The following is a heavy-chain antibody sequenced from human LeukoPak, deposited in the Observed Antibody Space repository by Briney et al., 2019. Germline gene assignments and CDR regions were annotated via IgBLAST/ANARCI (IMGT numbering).Heavy chain of an antibody. CDR1: VFSFDYDT. CDR3: AKADGYGPAGMFYFQH. CDR2: ISWDGGST. V-gene: IGHV3-43*01. Sequence: GGSLRLSCSASVFSFDYDTRHWVRQAPGKGLEWISLISWDGGSTYYADSVKGRFTISRDSSKNSLYLQMNSLRTEDTALYYCAKADGYGPAGMFYFQHWGQGTLVTVSS. J-gene: IGHJ1*01. D-gene: IGHD2-2*01.